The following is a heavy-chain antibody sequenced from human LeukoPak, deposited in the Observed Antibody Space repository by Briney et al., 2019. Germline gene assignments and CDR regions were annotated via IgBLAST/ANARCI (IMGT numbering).Heavy chain of an antibody. CDR3: ARGRGQRWLQLVVCYFDY. J-gene: IGHJ4*02. CDR2: INHSGST. CDR1: GGSFSGYY. D-gene: IGHD5-24*01. V-gene: IGHV4-34*01. Sequence: SDTLSLTCAVYGGSFSGYYWSWIRQPPGKGLEWGGEINHSGSTNYNPSLKSRVTISVDTSKKQFSLKLSSVTAADPAVYYCARGRGQRWLQLVVCYFDYWGQGTLVTVSS.